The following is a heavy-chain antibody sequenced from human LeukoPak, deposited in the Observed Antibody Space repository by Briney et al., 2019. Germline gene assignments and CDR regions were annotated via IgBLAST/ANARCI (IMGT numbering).Heavy chain of an antibody. CDR3: ARDPSSMVRGVTIWYFDY. J-gene: IGHJ4*02. CDR1: GYTFTGYY. CDR2: INPNSGTT. Sequence: GASVKVSCKASGYTFTGYYLHWVRQAPGQGLEWMGWINPNSGTTHYVQKFQGRVTMTWDTSISSAYMGLSGLTSDDTAVYYCARDPSSMVRGVTIWYFDYWGQGTLVTVSS. V-gene: IGHV1-2*02. D-gene: IGHD3-10*01.